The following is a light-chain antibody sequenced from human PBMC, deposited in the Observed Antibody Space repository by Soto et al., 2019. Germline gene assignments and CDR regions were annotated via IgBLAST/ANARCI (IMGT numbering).Light chain of an antibody. CDR1: SSDVGGYNY. J-gene: IGLJ2*01. CDR2: DVS. V-gene: IGLV2-14*01. CDR3: SSYTSSSTVV. Sequence: QSALTQPASVSGSPGQSITISCTGTSSDVGGYNYVSWYQQHPGKAPKLMIYDVSNRPLGVSNRFSGSKSGNAASRTISVLQAEDEADYYCSSYTSSSTVVFGGGTKLTVL.